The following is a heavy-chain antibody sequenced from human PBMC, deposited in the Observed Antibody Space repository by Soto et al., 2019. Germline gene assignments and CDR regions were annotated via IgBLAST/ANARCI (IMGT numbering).Heavy chain of an antibody. Sequence: SETLSLTCAVYGGSFSGYYWSWIRQPPGKGLEWIGEINHSGSTNYNPSLKSRVTISVDTSKNQFSLKLSSVTAADTAVYYCASSPRTMVRGQVSELTNFLFDYWGQGTLVTVSS. J-gene: IGHJ4*02. V-gene: IGHV4-34*01. CDR1: GGSFSGYY. CDR3: ASSPRTMVRGQVSELTNFLFDY. CDR2: INHSGST. D-gene: IGHD3-10*01.